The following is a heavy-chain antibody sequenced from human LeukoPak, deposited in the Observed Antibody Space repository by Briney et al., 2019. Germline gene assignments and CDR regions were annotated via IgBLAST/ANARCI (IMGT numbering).Heavy chain of an antibody. CDR1: GFTLSSYG. J-gene: IGHJ3*02. CDR3: AKDRYEENNTDDDAFDI. D-gene: IGHD2/OR15-2a*01. CDR2: ISHDGSYK. Sequence: QPGGSLRLSCAASGFTLSSYGMHWVRQAPGKGLEWVAVISHDGSYKYYGDSVKGRFSISRDNSKNTLYLQMNSLRAEDTAVYYCAKDRYEENNTDDDAFDIWGQGTMVTVSS. V-gene: IGHV3-30*18.